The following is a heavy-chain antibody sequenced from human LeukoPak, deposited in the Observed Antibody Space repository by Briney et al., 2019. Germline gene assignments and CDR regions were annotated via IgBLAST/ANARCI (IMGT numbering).Heavy chain of an antibody. J-gene: IGHJ5*02. CDR1: GFTFSNHW. D-gene: IGHD2-2*01. Sequence: GGSLRLSCAASGFTFSNHWMHWVRQAPGKGLVWVSRISSDGNSTSYADSVKGRFTISRDNAKNTLYLQMNSLRAEDTAVYYCARRRYCSSTNCYGDWFDPWGQGTLVTVSS. CDR3: ARRRYCSSTNCYGDWFDP. CDR2: ISSDGNST. V-gene: IGHV3-74*01.